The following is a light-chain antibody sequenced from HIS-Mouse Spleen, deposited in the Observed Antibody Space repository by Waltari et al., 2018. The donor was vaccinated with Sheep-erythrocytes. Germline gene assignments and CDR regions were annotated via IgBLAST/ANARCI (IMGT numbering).Light chain of an antibody. CDR2: DVS. Sequence: QSALTQPASVSGSPGQSITISCTGTSSDVGGYNYVSWYQQHPGKAPKLRIYDVSNRPSGVSNRFAGSQSGNTASLTISGLQAEDEADYYCSSYTSSSTWVFGGGTKLTVL. J-gene: IGLJ3*02. CDR3: SSYTSSSTWV. CDR1: SSDVGGYNY. V-gene: IGLV2-14*03.